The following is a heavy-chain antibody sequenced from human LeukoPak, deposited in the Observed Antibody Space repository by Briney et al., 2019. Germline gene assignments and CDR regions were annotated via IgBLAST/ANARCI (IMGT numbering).Heavy chain of an antibody. J-gene: IGHJ4*02. CDR3: ARLSGPYYYDSSGYPPYFDY. D-gene: IGHD3-22*01. CDR2: IIPIVDVT. V-gene: IGHV1-69*04. Sequence: SVKVSCKASGGTFSNFAFSWVRQAPGQGLQWVGRIIPIVDVTSYAQNFKGRVTITTDESTSTAYMELSSLRSEDTAVYYCARLSGPYYYDSSGYPPYFDYWGQGTLVTVSS. CDR1: GGTFSNFA.